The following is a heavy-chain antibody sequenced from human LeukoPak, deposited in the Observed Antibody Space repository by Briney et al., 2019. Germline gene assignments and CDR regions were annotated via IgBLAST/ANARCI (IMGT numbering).Heavy chain of an antibody. Sequence: GGSLRLSCAASGFTFSSYEMNWVRQAPGKGLESVSYISSSGSTIYYADSVKGRFTISRDNAKNSLYLQMNSLRAEDTAVYYCARIYDSSDYWGQGTLVTVSS. J-gene: IGHJ4*02. CDR1: GFTFSSYE. V-gene: IGHV3-48*03. CDR2: ISSSGSTI. CDR3: ARIYDSSDY. D-gene: IGHD3-22*01.